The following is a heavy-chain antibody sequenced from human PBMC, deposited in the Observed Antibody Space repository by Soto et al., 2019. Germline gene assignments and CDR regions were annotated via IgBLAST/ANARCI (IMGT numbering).Heavy chain of an antibody. D-gene: IGHD3-22*01. J-gene: IGHJ4*02. CDR2: IIAGNGNT. CDR3: ARTYYYESSGSMASTFEY. Sequence: QVQFVQSGAEVKEPGASVKVSCKASGYTFTNFGIHWVRQAPAQSLEWMGWIIAGNGNTKYSQKFHGRVTITRDTSATTVYMELGSLIPEDTAVYYCARTYYYESSGSMASTFEYWGQGTLVTVSS. V-gene: IGHV1-3*01. CDR1: GYTFTNFG.